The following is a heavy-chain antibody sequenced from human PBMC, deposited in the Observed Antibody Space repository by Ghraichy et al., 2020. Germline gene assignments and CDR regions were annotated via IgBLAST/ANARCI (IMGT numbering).Heavy chain of an antibody. CDR2: IWYDGSNK. J-gene: IGHJ4*02. Sequence: GSLRLSCAASGFTFSSYGMHWVRQAPGKGLEWVAVIWYDGSNKYYADSVKGRFTISRDNSKNTLYLQMNSLRAEDTAVYYCARDQGVVVVAAYDYWGQGTLLTVSS. V-gene: IGHV3-33*01. CDR1: GFTFSSYG. CDR3: ARDQGVVVVAAYDY. D-gene: IGHD2-15*01.